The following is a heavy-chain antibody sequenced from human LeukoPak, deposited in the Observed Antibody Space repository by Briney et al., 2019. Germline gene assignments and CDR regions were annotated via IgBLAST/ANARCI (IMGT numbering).Heavy chain of an antibody. CDR1: GYSFTSYW. CDR2: IYPGDSDT. CDR3: ARTINWNDVRFDY. J-gene: IGHJ4*02. V-gene: IGHV5-51*01. Sequence: NRGESLKISCKGSGYSFTSYWIGWVRQMPVKGLEWMGIIYPGDSDTRYSPSFQGQVTISADKSISTAYLQWSSLKASDTAMYYCARTINWNDVRFDYWGQGTLVTVSS. D-gene: IGHD1-1*01.